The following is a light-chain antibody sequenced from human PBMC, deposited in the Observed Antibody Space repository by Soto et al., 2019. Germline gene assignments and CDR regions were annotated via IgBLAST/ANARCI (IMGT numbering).Light chain of an antibody. CDR1: ESIRSW. V-gene: IGKV1-5*01. CDR2: DAS. CDR3: QQYNSYSWT. Sequence: DIQMTQSPSTLSASVGDRVTITCRASESIRSWLAWYQQKPGKAPKFLIYDASTLESGVPSRFSGSGSGTEFTLTISSVQPDDFATYYCQQYNSYSWTFGQGTKVDIK. J-gene: IGKJ1*01.